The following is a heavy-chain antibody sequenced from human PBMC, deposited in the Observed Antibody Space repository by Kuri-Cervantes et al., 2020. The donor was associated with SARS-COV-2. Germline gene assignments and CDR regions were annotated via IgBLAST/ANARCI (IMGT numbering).Heavy chain of an antibody. CDR2: IHYSGSS. J-gene: IGHJ5*02. D-gene: IGHD2-21*01. CDR3: ARDPIAKHNNWFDP. V-gene: IGHV4-59*11. CDR1: GGSISRHS. Sequence: SETLSLTCPVSGGSISRHSWSWIRQPPGKGLEWIGYIHYSGSSNYNPSLRSRVTISVDTSQNQFSMKLSSVTAADTAVYYCARDPIAKHNNWFDPWGQGTLVTVSS.